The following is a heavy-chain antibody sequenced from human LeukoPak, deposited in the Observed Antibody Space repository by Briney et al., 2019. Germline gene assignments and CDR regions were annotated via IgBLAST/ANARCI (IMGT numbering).Heavy chain of an antibody. V-gene: IGHV3-30*03. D-gene: IGHD6-13*01. CDR1: GFTFSSYG. J-gene: IGHJ4*02. CDR3: ARDRGYSSSWDEDCFDY. CDR2: ISYDGSNK. Sequence: GRSLRLSCAASGFTFSSYGMHWVRQAPGKGLEWVAVISYDGSNKYYADSVKSRFTISRDNSKNTLYLQMNSLRAEDTAVYYCARDRGYSSSWDEDCFDYWGQGTLVTVSS.